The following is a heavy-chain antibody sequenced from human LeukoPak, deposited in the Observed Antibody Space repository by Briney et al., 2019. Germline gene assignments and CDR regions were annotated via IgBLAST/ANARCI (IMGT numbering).Heavy chain of an antibody. J-gene: IGHJ3*02. V-gene: IGHV4-34*01. CDR1: GGSSSGYY. D-gene: IGHD3-3*01. CDR3: ARGLSYYDFWSGYYIGVAFDI. CDR2: INHSGST. Sequence: SETLSLTCAVYGGSSSGYYWSWIRQPPGKGLEWIGEINHSGSTNYNPSLKSRVTISVDTSKNQFSLKLSSVTAADTAVYYCARGLSYYDFWSGYYIGVAFDIWGQGTMVTVSS.